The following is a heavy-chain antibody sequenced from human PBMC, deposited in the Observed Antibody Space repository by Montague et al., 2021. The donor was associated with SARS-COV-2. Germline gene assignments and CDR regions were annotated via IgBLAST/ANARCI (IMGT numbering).Heavy chain of an antibody. J-gene: IGHJ4*02. V-gene: IGHV3-30*04. CDR2: ISYDGSNK. D-gene: IGHD3-10*01. CDR3: ANYGSGSYQDY. Sequence: SLRLSCAASGFTFSSYAMHWVRQAPGKGLGWVAVISYDGSNKYYADSVKGRFTISRDNSKNTLYLQMNSLRAEDTAVYYCANYGSGSYQDYWGQGTLVTVSS. CDR1: GFTFSSYA.